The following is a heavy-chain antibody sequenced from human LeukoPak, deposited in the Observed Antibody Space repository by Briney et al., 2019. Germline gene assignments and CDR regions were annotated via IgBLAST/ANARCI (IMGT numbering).Heavy chain of an antibody. CDR1: GFTFSSYW. CDR2: ISSSSSTI. D-gene: IGHD3-10*02. V-gene: IGHV3-48*04. Sequence: GGSLRLSCAASGFTFSSYWMTWVRQAPGKGLEWVSYISSSSSTIYYADSVKGRFTISRDNAKNSLYLQMNSLRAEDTAVYYCAELGITMIGGVWGKGTTVTISS. J-gene: IGHJ6*03. CDR3: AELGITMIGGV.